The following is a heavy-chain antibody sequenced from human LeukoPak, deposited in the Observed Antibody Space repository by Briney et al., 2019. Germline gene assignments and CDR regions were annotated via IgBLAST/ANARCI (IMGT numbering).Heavy chain of an antibody. J-gene: IGHJ5*02. CDR3: AKDFAGTTPRWFDP. CDR2: INWNGGST. D-gene: IGHD1-1*01. Sequence: GGSLRLSCAVSGFTFDDYGMSWVRQAPGKGLEWVSGINWNGGSTGYADSVKGRFTISRDNAKNTLYLQMNSLRAEDTAVYYCAKDFAGTTPRWFDPWGQGTLVTVSS. CDR1: GFTFDDYG. V-gene: IGHV3-20*04.